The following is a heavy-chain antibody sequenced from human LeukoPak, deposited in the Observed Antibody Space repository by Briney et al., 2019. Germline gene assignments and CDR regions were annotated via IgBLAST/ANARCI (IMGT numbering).Heavy chain of an antibody. CDR1: GDSISSSSSY. CDR2: IYYSGST. CDR3: ARHKDYYYSYMDV. V-gene: IGHV4-39*01. Sequence: SETLSPTCTVSGDSISSSSSYWGWIRQPPGEGLEWIGSIYYSGSTYYNPSLTSRVTISVDTSKNQFSLKLSSVTAADTAVYYCARHKDYYYSYMDVWGKGTTVTISS. J-gene: IGHJ6*03.